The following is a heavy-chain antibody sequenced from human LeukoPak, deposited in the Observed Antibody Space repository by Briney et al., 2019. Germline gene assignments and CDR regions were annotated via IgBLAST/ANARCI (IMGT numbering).Heavy chain of an antibody. V-gene: IGHV3-48*02. Sequence: PGGSLRLSCAASGFTFNTYSMNWMRQAPGKGLEWLSYISSSSGTIYYADSVRGRFAVSRDNAKNSVYLQMNSLRDDDTAVYYCARDQPGRDNWFDPWGQGTLVTVSS. CDR3: ARDQPGRDNWFDP. D-gene: IGHD2-2*01. CDR2: ISSSSGTI. J-gene: IGHJ5*02. CDR1: GFTFNTYS.